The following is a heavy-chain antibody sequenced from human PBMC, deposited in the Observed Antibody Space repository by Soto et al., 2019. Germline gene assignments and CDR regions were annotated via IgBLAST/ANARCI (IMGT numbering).Heavy chain of an antibody. V-gene: IGHV6-1*01. J-gene: IGHJ6*03. CDR1: GDSVSSNSAG. CDR2: TYYRSKWYN. Sequence: PSQTLSLTCDISGDSVSSNSAGWNWIRQTPSGGLEWLGRTYYRSKWYNNYALSVKSRVTVNPDTAKNQFSLQLNSVTPEDTAVYYCARGAGDEVTGDYYMDGWGKGTKVTVYS. D-gene: IGHD1-1*01. CDR3: ARGAGDEVTGDYYMDG.